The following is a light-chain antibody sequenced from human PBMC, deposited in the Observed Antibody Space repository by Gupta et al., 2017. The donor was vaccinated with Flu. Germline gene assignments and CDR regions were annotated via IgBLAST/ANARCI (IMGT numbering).Light chain of an antibody. CDR3: CSYAGSRIYV. V-gene: IGLV2-23*01. J-gene: IGLJ1*01. CDR1: SSNVGGNNL. CDR2: EGG. Sequence: QSALTQPTSVSGSLGQSITISCTGSSSNVGGNNLVYWYQHLPGEAPKLLISEGGKRPSVISNRFSGSRSGNTASLTISGLQAEDEADYYCCSYAGSRIYVFGTGTRVTVI.